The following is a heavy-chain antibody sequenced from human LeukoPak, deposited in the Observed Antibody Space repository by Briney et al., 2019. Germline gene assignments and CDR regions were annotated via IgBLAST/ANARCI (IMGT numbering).Heavy chain of an antibody. CDR1: GFTFSSYS. CDR2: ISSSSSYI. J-gene: IGHJ4*02. Sequence: GGSLRLSCAASGFTFSSYSMNRVRQAPGKGLEWVSSISSSSSYIYYADSVKGRFTISRDNAKNSLYLQMNSLRAEDTAVYYCASRHSSGWYLDYWGQGTLVTVSS. D-gene: IGHD6-19*01. V-gene: IGHV3-21*01. CDR3: ASRHSSGWYLDY.